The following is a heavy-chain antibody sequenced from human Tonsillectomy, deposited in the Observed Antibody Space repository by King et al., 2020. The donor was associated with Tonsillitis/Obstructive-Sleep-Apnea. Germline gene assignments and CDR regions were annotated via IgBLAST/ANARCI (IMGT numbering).Heavy chain of an antibody. J-gene: IGHJ4*02. D-gene: IGHD1-26*01. CDR3: ARSELPQTAFDY. Sequence: VQLVESGGGVVQPGRSLRLSCAASGFTFSSYAMHWVRQAPGKGLEWVAVISYDGSNKYYADSVKGRFTISRDNSKNTLYLQMNSLSAEDTAVYYCARSELPQTAFDYWGQGTLVTVSS. CDR2: ISYDGSNK. V-gene: IGHV3-30*01. CDR1: GFTFSSYA.